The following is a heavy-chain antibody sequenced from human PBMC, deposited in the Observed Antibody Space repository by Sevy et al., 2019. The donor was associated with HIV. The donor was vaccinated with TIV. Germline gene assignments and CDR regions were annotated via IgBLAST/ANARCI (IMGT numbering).Heavy chain of an antibody. J-gene: IGHJ4*02. V-gene: IGHV3-11*06. CDR1: GLIFSDYY. Sequence: GRSLRLSCAASGLIFSDYYMGWVRQAPGKGLEWVADISSGNTYTNYADSVKGRFTISRDNAKTSLYLQMNTLRAEDTAVYYCARLRVIASAPYYFDYWGQGALVTVSS. CDR3: ARLRVIASAPYYFDY. CDR2: ISSGNTYT. D-gene: IGHD2-21*01.